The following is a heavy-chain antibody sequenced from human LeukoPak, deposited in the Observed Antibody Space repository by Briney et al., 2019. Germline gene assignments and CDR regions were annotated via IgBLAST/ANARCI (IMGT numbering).Heavy chain of an antibody. CDR1: GLTFSTEW. J-gene: IGHJ1*01. Sequence: GGSLRLSCAPSGLTFSTEWMHWVRHPPGKGLVWVSGVDSVGTRSYADSVKGRFTISRDNANNTLYLQMNSLRAEDTALYYCARGLEQWGQGTLVTVSS. CDR3: ARGLEQ. CDR2: VDSVGTR. V-gene: IGHV3-74*01.